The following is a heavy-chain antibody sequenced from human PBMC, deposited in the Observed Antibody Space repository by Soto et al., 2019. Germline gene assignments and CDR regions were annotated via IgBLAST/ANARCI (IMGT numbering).Heavy chain of an antibody. J-gene: IGHJ6*02. CDR1: AYTFTSYG. D-gene: IGHD4-17*01. CDR3: ARDRPTTVSKHNFCVLDV. Sequence: APVKVSCKASAYTFTSYGITWVRQAPGQGLEWMGWLSANNGNTNYAQKVQGRVTMTTDTSTSTAYMELRSLRSDDTGVYYCARDRPTTVSKHNFCVLDVWGQGTAVTVS. V-gene: IGHV1-18*04. CDR2: LSANNGNT.